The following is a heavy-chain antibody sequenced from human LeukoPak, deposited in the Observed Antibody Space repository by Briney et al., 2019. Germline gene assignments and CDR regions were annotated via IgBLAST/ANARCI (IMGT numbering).Heavy chain of an antibody. D-gene: IGHD3-3*01. CDR2: INPNSGGT. CDR3: ARDFRGYDFWSGYYDY. J-gene: IGHJ4*02. CDR1: GYTFTGYY. Sequence: ASVKVSCKASGYTFTGYYMHWVRQAPGQGLEWMGWINPNSGGTNYAQKFQGRVTMTRDTSISTAYIELSRLRSDDTAVYYCARDFRGYDFWSGYYDYWGQGTLVTVSS. V-gene: IGHV1-2*02.